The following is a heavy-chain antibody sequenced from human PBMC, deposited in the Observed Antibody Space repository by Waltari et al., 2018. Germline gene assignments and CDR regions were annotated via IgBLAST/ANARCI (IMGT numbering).Heavy chain of an antibody. V-gene: IGHV3-23*04. J-gene: IGHJ4*02. D-gene: IGHD2-21*01. CDR2: VGAISGST. CDR3: ARDPGVVAVHYFDS. Sequence: EVQLVESGGGLVQPGGSLRLSCAGPGFPSPKHAMNWVRQAPGKGLELVSGVGAISGSTYYADSVKGRFTISRDNSKNTLYLQMNGLRADDTAIYYCARDPGVVAVHYFDSWGQGTLVTVSS. CDR1: GFPSPKHA.